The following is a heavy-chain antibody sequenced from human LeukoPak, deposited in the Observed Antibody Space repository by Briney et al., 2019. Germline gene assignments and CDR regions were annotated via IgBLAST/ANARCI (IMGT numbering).Heavy chain of an antibody. Sequence: SETLSLTCTVSGGSISNYYWRWIRQPPGKGLEWIGYIYYSGSTNYNPSLKSRVTISVDTSKNQFSLKLSSVTAADTAVYYCARGLYSGSYLFDYWGQGTLVTVSS. CDR1: GGSISNYY. D-gene: IGHD1-26*01. V-gene: IGHV4-59*01. CDR3: ARGLYSGSYLFDY. J-gene: IGHJ4*02. CDR2: IYYSGST.